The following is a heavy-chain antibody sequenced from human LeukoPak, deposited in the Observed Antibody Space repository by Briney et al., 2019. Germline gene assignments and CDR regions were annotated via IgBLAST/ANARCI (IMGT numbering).Heavy chain of an antibody. V-gene: IGHV1-18*01. J-gene: IGHJ4*02. CDR3: ARDEGGSYSDYFDY. CDR2: ISAYNGNT. CDR1: GYTFTSYG. Sequence: ASVTVSCKASGYTFTSYGISWVRQAPGQGLEWMGWISAYNGNTNYAQKLQGRVTMTTDTSTSTAYMELRSLRSDDTAVYYCARDEGGSYSDYFDYWGQGTLVTVSS. D-gene: IGHD1-26*01.